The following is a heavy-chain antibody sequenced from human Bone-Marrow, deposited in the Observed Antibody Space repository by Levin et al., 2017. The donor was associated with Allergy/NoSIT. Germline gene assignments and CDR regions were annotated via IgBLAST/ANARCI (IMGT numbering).Heavy chain of an antibody. CDR3: ARGAARPRSTSRGRYYYYYYGMDV. J-gene: IGHJ6*02. Sequence: GGSLRLSCAASGFTFSSYGMHWVRQAPGKGLEWVAVIWYDGSNKYYADSVKGRFTISRDNSKNTLYLQMNSLRAEDTAVYYCARGAARPRSTSRGRYYYYYYGMDVWGQGTTVTVSS. D-gene: IGHD6-6*01. V-gene: IGHV3-33*01. CDR1: GFTFSSYG. CDR2: IWYDGSNK.